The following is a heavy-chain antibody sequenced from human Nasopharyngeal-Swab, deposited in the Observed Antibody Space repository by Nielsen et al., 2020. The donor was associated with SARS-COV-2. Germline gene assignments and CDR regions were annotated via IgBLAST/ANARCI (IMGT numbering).Heavy chain of an antibody. V-gene: IGHV1-46*01. Sequence: ASVKVSCKASGYTFTSYYMHWVRQAPRQGLEWMGIINPSGGSTSYAQKFQGRVTMTRDTSTSTVYMELSSLRSEDTAVYYCARDSSHDASDIWGQGTMVTVSS. J-gene: IGHJ3*02. CDR1: GYTFTSYY. CDR3: ARDSSHDASDI. CDR2: INPSGGST.